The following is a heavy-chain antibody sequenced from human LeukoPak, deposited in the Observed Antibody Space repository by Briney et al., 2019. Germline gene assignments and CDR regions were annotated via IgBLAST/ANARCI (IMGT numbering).Heavy chain of an antibody. D-gene: IGHD3-10*02. CDR1: GFTFSSYE. V-gene: IGHV3-48*03. Sequence: GGSLRLSCAASGFTFSSYEMNWVRQAPGKGLEWVSYISSSGSTIYYADSVKGRFTISRDNAKNSLYLQMNSLRAEDTAVYHCAELGITMIGGVWGKGTTVTVSP. CDR3: AELGITMIGGV. J-gene: IGHJ6*04. CDR2: ISSSGSTI.